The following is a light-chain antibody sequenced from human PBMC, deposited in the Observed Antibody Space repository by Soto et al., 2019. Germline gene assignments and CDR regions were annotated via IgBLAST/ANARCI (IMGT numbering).Light chain of an antibody. CDR1: QRVFSS. CDR2: GAA. Sequence: EIVMTQSPATLSVSPGERATLSCRASQRVFSSLAWYQQKPGQAPRLLIYGAATRATGIPARFSGSGSGTDFTLTISSLQSEDFAVYYCQQYHNWPAFGQGTKVEIK. J-gene: IGKJ1*01. V-gene: IGKV3-15*01. CDR3: QQYHNWPA.